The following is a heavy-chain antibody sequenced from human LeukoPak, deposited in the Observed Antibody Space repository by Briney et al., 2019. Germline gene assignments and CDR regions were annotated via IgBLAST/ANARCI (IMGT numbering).Heavy chain of an antibody. J-gene: IGHJ4*02. CDR1: GFTFSSYA. V-gene: IGHV3-23*01. CDR2: ISGSGGST. D-gene: IGHD4-17*01. Sequence: GGSLRLSCAASGFTFSSYAMSWVRQAPGKGLEWVSAISGSGGSTYYADSVKGRFTISRDNSKNTLYLQMNSLRAEGTAVYYCAKGGVHGDYGDWGQGTLVTVSS. CDR3: AKGGVHGDYGD.